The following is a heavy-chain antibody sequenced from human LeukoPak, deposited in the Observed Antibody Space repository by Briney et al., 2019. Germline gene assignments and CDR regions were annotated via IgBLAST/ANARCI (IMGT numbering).Heavy chain of an antibody. V-gene: IGHV3-21*01. Sequence: PGGSLRLSCAASGFTFSSYSMNWVRQAPGKGLEWVSSISSSSSYIYYADSVKGRFTISRDNAKNSLYLQMNSLRAEDTAVYYCPRDMDFCTGGLYYYYMDVWGKGTTVTVSS. D-gene: IGHD3/OR15-3a*01. CDR2: ISSSSSYI. CDR3: PRDMDFCTGGLYYYYMDV. J-gene: IGHJ6*03. CDR1: GFTFSSYS.